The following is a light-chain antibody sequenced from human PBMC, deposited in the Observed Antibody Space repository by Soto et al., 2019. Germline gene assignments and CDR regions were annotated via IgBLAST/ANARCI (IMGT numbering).Light chain of an antibody. CDR2: YDN. V-gene: IGLV1-44*01. CDR3: AAWDDSLNARV. Sequence: QAVVTQPPSASGTPGQRVTISCSGSNSNIGSNTVNWYQQLPGTAPKLLIYYDNLRPSGVPDRISGSKSGTSASLAISGLQSDDEADYYCAAWDDSLNARVFGTGTKLTVL. CDR1: NSNIGSNT. J-gene: IGLJ1*01.